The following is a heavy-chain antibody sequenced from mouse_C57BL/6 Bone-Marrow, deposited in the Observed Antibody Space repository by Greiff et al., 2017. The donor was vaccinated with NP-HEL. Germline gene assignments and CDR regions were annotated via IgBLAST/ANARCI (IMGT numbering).Heavy chain of an antibody. V-gene: IGHV5-12*01. CDR1: GFTFSDYY. CDR3: ASPLRRGLYAMDY. D-gene: IGHD1-1*01. J-gene: IGHJ4*01. Sequence: DVKLVESGGGLVQPGGPLKLSCAASGFTFSDYYMYWVRQTPEKRLEWVAYISNGGGSTYYPDTVKGRFTISRDNAKNTLYLQMSRLKSEDTAMYYCASPLRRGLYAMDYWGQGTSVTVS. CDR2: ISNGGGST.